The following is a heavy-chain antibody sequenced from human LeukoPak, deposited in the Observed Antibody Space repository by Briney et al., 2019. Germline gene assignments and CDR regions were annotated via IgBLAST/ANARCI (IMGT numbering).Heavy chain of an antibody. CDR2: INPNSGHT. Sequence: ASVKVSCKTSGHILTRSDINWVRQASGQGPEWMGWINPNSGHTDFAQKFRGRVTMTRNASINTVYMELSSLTSGDTAIYFCAVGDVFASNGYYYVWFDPWGQGTLVTVSS. J-gene: IGHJ5*02. CDR3: AVGDVFASNGYYYVWFDP. V-gene: IGHV1-8*01. D-gene: IGHD3-22*01. CDR1: GHILTRSD.